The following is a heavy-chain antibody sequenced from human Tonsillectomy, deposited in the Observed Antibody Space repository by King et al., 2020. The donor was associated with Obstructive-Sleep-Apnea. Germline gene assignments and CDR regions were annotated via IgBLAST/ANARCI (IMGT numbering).Heavy chain of an antibody. Sequence: VQLVESGGGVVQPGRSLRLSCAASGFTFSSYAMHWVRQAPGTGLEWVAVISDDGSNKYYADSVKGRFTISRDNSKNTLYLQMNSLRAEDTAVYYCARALSSSWYGYFDYWGQGTLVTVSS. V-gene: IGHV3-30*04. D-gene: IGHD6-13*01. CDR3: ARALSSSWYGYFDY. CDR1: GFTFSSYA. J-gene: IGHJ4*02. CDR2: ISDDGSNK.